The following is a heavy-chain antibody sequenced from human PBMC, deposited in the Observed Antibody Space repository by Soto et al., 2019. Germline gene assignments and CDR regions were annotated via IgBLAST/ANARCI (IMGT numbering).Heavy chain of an antibody. CDR2: TYYRSKWYN. V-gene: IGHV6-1*01. CDR1: GDSVSSNSAA. D-gene: IGHD3-9*01. Sequence: SQTLSLTCAISGDSVSSNSAAWNWIRQSPSRGLEWLGRTYYRSKWYNDYAVSVKSRITINPDTSKNQFSLQLNSVTPEDTAVYYCARGGPFDWLLYGSRFGMDVWGQGTTVTVSS. CDR3: ARGGPFDWLLYGSRFGMDV. J-gene: IGHJ6*02.